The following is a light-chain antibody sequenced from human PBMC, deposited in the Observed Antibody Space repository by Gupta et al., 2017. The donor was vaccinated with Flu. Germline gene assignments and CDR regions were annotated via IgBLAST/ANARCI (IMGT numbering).Light chain of an antibody. CDR2: GNT. Sequence: QSVLKQPPSVAAAPGQRVTIAFTGGSCNLGVGYDVHWYQQLPATAPNLLIYGNTNRPSGVPDRFSGSKSGTSASISITGLQAEDEADYYCQSYDSSRSGVVFGGGTKLTVL. J-gene: IGLJ2*01. V-gene: IGLV1-40*01. CDR1: SCNLGVGYD. CDR3: QSYDSSRSGVV.